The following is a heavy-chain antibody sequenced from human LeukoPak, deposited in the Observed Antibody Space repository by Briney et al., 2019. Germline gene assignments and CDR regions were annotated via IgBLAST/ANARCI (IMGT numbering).Heavy chain of an antibody. CDR1: GYTFTSYH. CDR2: INPSGGST. J-gene: IGHJ4*02. V-gene: IGHV1-46*01. CDR3: ARAPVRYCSGGSCYSSNYFDY. Sequence: ASVKVSCKASGYTFTSYHMHWVRQAPGQGLEWMGIINPSGGSTSYAQKFQGRVTMTRDTSTSTVYMELSSLRSEDTAVYYCARAPVRYCSGGSCYSSNYFDYWGQGTLVTVSS. D-gene: IGHD2-15*01.